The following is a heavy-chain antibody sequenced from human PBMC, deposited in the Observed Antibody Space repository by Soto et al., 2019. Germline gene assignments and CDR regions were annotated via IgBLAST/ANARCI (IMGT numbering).Heavy chain of an antibody. CDR2: IDPSDSYT. CDR3: ARQGPVYYYVTADPNRDYYYHGMDV. J-gene: IGHJ6*02. Sequence: GESLKISCKGSGYSFTSYWISWVRQMPGKGLEWMGRIDPSDSYTNYSPSFQGHVTISADKSISTAYLQWSSLKASDTAMYYCARQGPVYYYVTADPNRDYYYHGMDVCGQGTKVTV. V-gene: IGHV5-10-1*01. CDR1: GYSFTSYW. D-gene: IGHD3-10*02.